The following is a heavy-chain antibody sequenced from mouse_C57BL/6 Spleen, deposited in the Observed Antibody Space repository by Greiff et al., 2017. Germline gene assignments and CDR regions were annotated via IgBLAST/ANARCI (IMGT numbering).Heavy chain of an antibody. CDR3: TRDPSFDWYFDV. CDR1: GFTFSSYA. V-gene: IGHV5-9-1*02. J-gene: IGHJ1*03. CDR2: ISSGGDYI. Sequence: EVHLVESGEGLVKPGGSLKLSCAASGFTFSSYAMSWVRQTPEKRLEWVAYISSGGDYIYYADTVKGRFTISRDNARNTLYLQISSLKSEDTAMYYCTRDPSFDWYFDVWGTGTTLTVSS.